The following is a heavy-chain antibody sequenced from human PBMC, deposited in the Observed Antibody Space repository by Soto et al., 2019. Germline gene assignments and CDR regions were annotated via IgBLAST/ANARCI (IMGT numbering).Heavy chain of an antibody. J-gene: IGHJ4*02. CDR2: IIPIFGTA. V-gene: IGHV1-69*12. D-gene: IGHD4-17*01. CDR3: AREGSVPTVTTTEYYFDY. Sequence: QVQLVQSGAEVKKPGSSVKVSCKASGGTFSSYAISWVRQAPGQGLEWMGGIIPIFGTANYAQKFQGRVTITADESTSTAYMELSSLRSEDTAVYYCAREGSVPTVTTTEYYFDYWGQGTLVTVSS. CDR1: GGTFSSYA.